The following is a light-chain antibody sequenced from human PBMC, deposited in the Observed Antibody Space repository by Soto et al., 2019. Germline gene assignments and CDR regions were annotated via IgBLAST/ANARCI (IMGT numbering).Light chain of an antibody. CDR1: SSNIGSNY. CDR3: AAWDDSLSGFYV. V-gene: IGLV1-47*01. CDR2: RNN. Sequence: QYVLTQPPSASGTPGQRVTISCSGSSSNIGSNYVYWYQQLPGTAPKLLIYRNNQRPSGVPDRFSGSKSGTSASLAISGLRSEDEADYYCAAWDDSLSGFYVFGTGTKLTVL. J-gene: IGLJ1*01.